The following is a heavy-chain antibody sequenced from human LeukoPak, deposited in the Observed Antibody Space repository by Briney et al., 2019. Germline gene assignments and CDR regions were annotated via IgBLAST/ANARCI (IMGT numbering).Heavy chain of an antibody. CDR3: ARETYTVVTRSDAFDI. J-gene: IGHJ3*02. CDR2: IYYSGST. Sequence: SETLSLTCTVSAGSSGSGGYSWSWIRQHPGKGLEWIGNIYYSGSTYYNPSLKSRVTISVDTSKNQFSLKLSSVTAADTAVYYCARETYTVVTRSDAFDIWGQGTMVTVSS. V-gene: IGHV4-30-4*08. D-gene: IGHD4-23*01. CDR1: AGSSGSGGYS.